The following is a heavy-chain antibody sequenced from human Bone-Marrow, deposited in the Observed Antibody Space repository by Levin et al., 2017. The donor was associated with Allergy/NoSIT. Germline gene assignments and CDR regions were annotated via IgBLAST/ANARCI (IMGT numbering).Heavy chain of an antibody. Sequence: PSETLSLTCAISGVSVSNKSVAWNWIRQSPSRGLEWLVRTYYRSKWYTDYAVSVESRIAISPDTSKNHFSLHLESVSPDDTAVYYCARDRRGYSGDDYFDYWSQGTLVTVSS. CDR3: ARDRRGYSGDDYFDY. D-gene: IGHD5-12*01. V-gene: IGHV6-1*01. J-gene: IGHJ4*02. CDR2: TYYRSKWYT. CDR1: GVSVSNKSVA.